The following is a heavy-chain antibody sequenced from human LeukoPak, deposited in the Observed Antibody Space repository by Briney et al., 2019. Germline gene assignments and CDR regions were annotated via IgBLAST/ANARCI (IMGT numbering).Heavy chain of an antibody. CDR1: GGSISSYY. V-gene: IGHV4-59*08. J-gene: IGHJ4*02. CDR2: IYYSGST. D-gene: IGHD2-15*01. Sequence: TSETLSLTCTVSGGSISSYYWSWIRQPPGKGLEWIGYIYYSGSTNYNPSLKSRVTISVDTSKNQFSLKLSSVTAADTAVYYCARRYCSGGSCHYFDYWGQGTLVTVSS. CDR3: ARRYCSGGSCHYFDY.